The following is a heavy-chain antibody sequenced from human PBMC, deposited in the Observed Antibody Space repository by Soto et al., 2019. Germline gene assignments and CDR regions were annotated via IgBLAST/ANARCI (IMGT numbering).Heavy chain of an antibody. CDR3: ARGPNVDTAMGIFDY. CDR2: INHSGST. CDR1: GGSFSGYY. V-gene: IGHV4-34*01. J-gene: IGHJ4*02. Sequence: SETLSLTCAVYGGSFSGYYWSWIRQPPGKGLEWIGEINHSGSTNYNPSLKSRVTISVDTSKNQFSLKLSSVTAADTAVYYCARGPNVDTAMGIFDYWGQGTLVTVSS. D-gene: IGHD5-18*01.